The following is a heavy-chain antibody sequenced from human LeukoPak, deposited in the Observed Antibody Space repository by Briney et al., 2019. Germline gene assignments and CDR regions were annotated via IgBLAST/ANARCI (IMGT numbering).Heavy chain of an antibody. V-gene: IGHV1-2*02. Sequence: ASVKVSCKASGGTFSSYAISWVRQAPGQGLEWMGWINPNSGGTNYAQKFQGRVTMTRGTSISTAYMELSRLRSDDTAVYYCARGSYGYWGQGTLVTVSS. CDR1: GGTFSSYA. J-gene: IGHJ4*02. CDR3: ARGSYGY. D-gene: IGHD5-18*01. CDR2: INPNSGGT.